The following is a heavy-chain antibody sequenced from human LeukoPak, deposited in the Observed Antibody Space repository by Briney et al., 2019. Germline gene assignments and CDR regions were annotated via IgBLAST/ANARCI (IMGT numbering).Heavy chain of an antibody. CDR1: GFTFSSYS. Sequence: GGSLRLSCAASGFTFSSYSMNWVRQAPGKGLEWVSYISTSSSTIYYADSVKGRFTISRDNAKNSLYLQMNSLRAEDTAVYYCARVLRYFDWLFVFDYWGQGTLVTVSS. CDR3: ARVLRYFDWLFVFDY. CDR2: ISTSSSTI. D-gene: IGHD3-9*01. J-gene: IGHJ4*02. V-gene: IGHV3-48*04.